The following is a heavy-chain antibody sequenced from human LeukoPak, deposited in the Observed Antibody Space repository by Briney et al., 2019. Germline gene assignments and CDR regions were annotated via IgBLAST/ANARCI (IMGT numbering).Heavy chain of an antibody. CDR3: AGQELRFLEWLLYWFDP. J-gene: IGHJ5*02. D-gene: IGHD3-3*01. CDR1: GGSISSSSYY. Sequence: ASETLSLTCTVSGGSISSSSYYWGWIRQPPGKGLEWIGSIYYSGSTYYNPSLKSRVTISVDTSKNQFSLKLSSVTAADTAVYYCAGQELRFLEWLLYWFDPWGQGTLVTVSS. V-gene: IGHV4-39*01. CDR2: IYYSGST.